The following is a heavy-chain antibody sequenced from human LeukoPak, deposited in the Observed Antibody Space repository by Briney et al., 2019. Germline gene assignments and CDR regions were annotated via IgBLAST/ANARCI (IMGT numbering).Heavy chain of an antibody. CDR1: GYTFTSYA. CDR2: INTNTGNP. V-gene: IGHV7-4-1*02. J-gene: IGHJ4*02. D-gene: IGHD5-24*01. CDR3: ARDPVELATTEYDY. Sequence: GASVKVSCKASGYTFTSYAMNWVRQAPGQGLEWMGWINTNTGNPTYAQGFTGRFVFSLDTSVSTAYLQISSLKAEDTAVYYCARDPVELATTEYDYWGQGTLVTVSS.